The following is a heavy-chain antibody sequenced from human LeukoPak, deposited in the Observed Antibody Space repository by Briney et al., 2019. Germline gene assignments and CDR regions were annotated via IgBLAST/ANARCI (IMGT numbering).Heavy chain of an antibody. CDR1: GFTFTSSA. D-gene: IGHD3-10*01. Sequence: SVKVSCKASGFTFTSSAVQWVRQARGQRLEWIGWIVVGSGNTNYAQKFQERVTITRDMSTSTAYMELSSLRSEDTAVYYCAASGSRARSYYYMDVWGKGTTVTVSS. V-gene: IGHV1-58*01. CDR3: AASGSRARSYYYMDV. J-gene: IGHJ6*03. CDR2: IVVGSGNT.